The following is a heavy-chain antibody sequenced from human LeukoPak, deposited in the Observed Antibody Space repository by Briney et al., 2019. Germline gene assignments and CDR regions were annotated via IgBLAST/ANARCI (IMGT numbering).Heavy chain of an antibody. CDR2: ISSSGSTI. J-gene: IGHJ3*02. Sequence: GGSLRLACAASGFTFNNYAMNWVRQAPGKGLEWVSYISSSGSTIYYADSVKGRFTISRDNAKNSLYLQMNSLRAEDTAVYYCARVYYYDSSGYYCSVAKDDAFDIWGQGTMVTVSS. V-gene: IGHV3-48*03. CDR3: ARVYYYDSSGYYCSVAKDDAFDI. D-gene: IGHD3-22*01. CDR1: GFTFNNYA.